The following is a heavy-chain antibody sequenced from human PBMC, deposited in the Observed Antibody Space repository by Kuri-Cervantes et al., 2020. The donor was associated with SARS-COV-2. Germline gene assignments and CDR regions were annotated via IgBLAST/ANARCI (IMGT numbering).Heavy chain of an antibody. CDR3: ARLPWGSSWYYGMDV. V-gene: IGHV4-34*01. J-gene: IGHJ6*02. Sequence: GSLRLSCAVYGGSFSGYYWSWIRQPPGKGLEWLGEINHSGSTTYKPPLKSRVSMSVDMSKNQFSLKLSSVTAADTAVYYCARLPWGSSWYYGMDVWGQGTTVPVSS. CDR2: INHSGST. CDR1: GGSFSGYY. D-gene: IGHD6-6*01.